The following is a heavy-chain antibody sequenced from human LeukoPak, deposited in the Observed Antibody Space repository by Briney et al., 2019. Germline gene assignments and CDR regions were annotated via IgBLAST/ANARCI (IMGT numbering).Heavy chain of an antibody. J-gene: IGHJ6*02. D-gene: IGHD2-2*01. Sequence: PGGSLRLSCAASGFTFDDYAMHWVRQAPGKGLEWVSLISGDGGSTYYADSVKGRFTISRDNSKNSLYLQINSLRTEDTALYYCAKDFEDIVVVPAAILQPLDYYYYGMDVRGQGTTVTVSS. CDR3: AKDFEDIVVVPAAILQPLDYYYYGMDV. V-gene: IGHV3-43*02. CDR2: ISGDGGST. CDR1: GFTFDDYA.